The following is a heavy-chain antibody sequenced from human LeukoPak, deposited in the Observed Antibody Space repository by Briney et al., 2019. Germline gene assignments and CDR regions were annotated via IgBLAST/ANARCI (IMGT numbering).Heavy chain of an antibody. CDR2: IYPGDSDT. V-gene: IGHV5-51*01. D-gene: IGHD2-21*02. CDR3: ARGPYCGGDCYPWYFDY. CDR1: GYSFTSYW. J-gene: IGHJ4*02. Sequence: GESLQISCKGSGYSFTSYWIGWVRQMPGKGLEWMGIIYPGDSDTRYSPSFQGQVTISADKSISTAYLQWSSLKASDTAMYYCARGPYCGGDCYPWYFDYWGQGTLVTVSS.